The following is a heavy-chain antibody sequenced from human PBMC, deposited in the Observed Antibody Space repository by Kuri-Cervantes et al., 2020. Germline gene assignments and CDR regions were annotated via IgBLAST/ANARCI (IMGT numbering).Heavy chain of an antibody. J-gene: IGHJ4*02. CDR3: ARYTFSFHSRGSYWSPSFDY. V-gene: IGHV4-59*01. CDR1: GGSISSYY. D-gene: IGHD3-22*01. Sequence: ESLKISCTVSGGSISSYYWSWIRQPPGKGLEWIGYLFYSGITNYNPSLKSRVTISVDASKNQFSLKLSSVTAADTAVYYCARYTFSFHSRGSYWSPSFDYWGQGTLVTVSS. CDR2: LFYSGIT.